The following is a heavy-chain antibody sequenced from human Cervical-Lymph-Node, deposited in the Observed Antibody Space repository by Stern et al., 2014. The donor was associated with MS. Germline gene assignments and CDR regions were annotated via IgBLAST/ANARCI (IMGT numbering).Heavy chain of an antibody. D-gene: IGHD3-9*01. CDR1: GFTFSNYG. V-gene: IGHV3-33*01. CDR3: ARGYYNKGY. CDR2: IWYDGSNN. Sequence: VQLVESGGGVVQPGRSLRLSCAASGFTFSNYGMHWVRQAPGQGLEWVAVIWYDGSNNYYADSVKGRFTIYRDNSKNTLYLQMNSLRDEDTAVYYCARGYYNKGYWGQGTLVTVSS. J-gene: IGHJ4*02.